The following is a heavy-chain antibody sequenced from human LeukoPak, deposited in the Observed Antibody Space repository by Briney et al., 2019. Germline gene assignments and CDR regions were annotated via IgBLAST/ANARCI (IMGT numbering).Heavy chain of an antibody. CDR2: ISSSGSTI. Sequence: GGSLRLSCAASGFTFSDYYMSWIRQAPGKGLEWVSSISSSGSTIYYADSVKGRFTISRDNAKNSLYLQMNSLRAEDTAVYYCARPLWGSYRSPFDYWGQGTLVTVSS. CDR1: GFTFSDYY. J-gene: IGHJ4*02. D-gene: IGHD3-16*02. V-gene: IGHV3-11*01. CDR3: ARPLWGSYRSPFDY.